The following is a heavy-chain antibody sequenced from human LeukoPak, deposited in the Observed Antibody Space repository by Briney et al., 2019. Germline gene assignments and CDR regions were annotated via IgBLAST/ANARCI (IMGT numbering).Heavy chain of an antibody. CDR3: AGILWFGELVL. J-gene: IGHJ4*02. V-gene: IGHV4-59*01. CDR1: GGSISSYY. D-gene: IGHD3-10*01. CDR2: IYYSGST. Sequence: PSETLSLTCTVSGGSISSYYWSCIRQPPGKGLEWIGYIYYSGSTNYNPSLKSRVTISVDTSKNQFSLKLSSVTAADTAVYYCAGILWFGELVLWGQGTLVTVSS.